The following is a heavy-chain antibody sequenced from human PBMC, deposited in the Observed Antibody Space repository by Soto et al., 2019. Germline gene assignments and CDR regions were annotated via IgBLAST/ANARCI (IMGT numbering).Heavy chain of an antibody. D-gene: IGHD6-19*01. CDR1: GYIFSDYY. Sequence: ASVKVSCKASGYIFSDYYMHWVRQAPGQGLECMGWINPNSGDTIYAQKFQGRVTVTGDPSISTAYMELSRLTSDDTAVYYCVRGRAVAGINDEVFDLWGQGTMATVS. V-gene: IGHV1-2*02. J-gene: IGHJ3*01. CDR2: INPNSGDT. CDR3: VRGRAVAGINDEVFDL.